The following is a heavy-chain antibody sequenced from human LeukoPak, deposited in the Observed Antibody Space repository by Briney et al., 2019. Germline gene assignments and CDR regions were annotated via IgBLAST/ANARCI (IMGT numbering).Heavy chain of an antibody. CDR1: GFTFSDYG. J-gene: IGHJ4*02. Sequence: GGSLRLPCAASGFTFSDYGMHWVRQAPGKGLEWLAFIRYDGSDKYYADSVKGRFTISRDNSKNTLYLQMNSLRAEDTAVYYCARDSSLGTNWGLDYWGQGTLVTVSS. CDR2: IRYDGSDK. CDR3: ARDSSLGTNWGLDY. V-gene: IGHV3-30*02. D-gene: IGHD7-27*01.